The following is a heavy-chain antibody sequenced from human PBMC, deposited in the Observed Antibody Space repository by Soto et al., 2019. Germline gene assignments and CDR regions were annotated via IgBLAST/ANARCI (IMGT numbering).Heavy chain of an antibody. CDR2: IYPGDSDT. D-gene: IGHD2-2*02. Sequence: GESLKISCKGAGYSFTNYWIGWVRQMPGKGLEWMGIIYPGDSDTRYSPSFQGQVTISADKSISTAYLQWSSLRASDTAMYYCARRGYTEHVDYWGQGTLVTVSS. CDR3: ARRGYTEHVDY. CDR1: GYSFTNYW. V-gene: IGHV5-51*01. J-gene: IGHJ4*02.